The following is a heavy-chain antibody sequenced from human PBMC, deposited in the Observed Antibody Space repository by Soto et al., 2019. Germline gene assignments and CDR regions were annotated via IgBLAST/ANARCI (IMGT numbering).Heavy chain of an antibody. CDR2: IKQDGSEK. V-gene: IGHV3-7*01. J-gene: IGHJ4*02. CDR1: GFTFSSYW. Sequence: GGSLRLSCAASGFTFSSYWMSWVRQAPGKGLEWVANIKQDGSEKYYVDSVKGRFTISRDNAKNSLYLQMNGLRAEDTAVYYCARDYDFWSGYYSYWGQGTLVTVSS. D-gene: IGHD3-3*01. CDR3: ARDYDFWSGYYSY.